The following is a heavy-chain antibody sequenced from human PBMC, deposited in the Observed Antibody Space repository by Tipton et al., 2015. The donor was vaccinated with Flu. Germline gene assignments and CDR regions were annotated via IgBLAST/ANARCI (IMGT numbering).Heavy chain of an antibody. Sequence: SLRLSCAASGFTFSSYGMHWVRQAPGKGLEWVAVIWYDGSNKYYADSVKGRFTISRDNSKNTLYLQMNSLRAEDTAVYYCARAKSRVAKPPYYYYMDVWGKGTTVTVSS. CDR1: GFTFSSYG. CDR3: ARAKSRVAKPPYYYYMDV. V-gene: IGHV3-33*01. CDR2: IWYDGSNK. D-gene: IGHD3-3*01. J-gene: IGHJ6*03.